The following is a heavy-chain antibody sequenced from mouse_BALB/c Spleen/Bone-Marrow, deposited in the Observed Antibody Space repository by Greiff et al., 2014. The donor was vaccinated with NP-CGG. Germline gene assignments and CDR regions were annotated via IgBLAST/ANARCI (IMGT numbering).Heavy chain of an antibody. CDR3: ARDSHYAMDY. V-gene: IGHV14-3*02. CDR1: GFNIKDTY. J-gene: IGHJ4*01. Sequence: VQLQQPGAELVKPGASVKLSCTASGFNIKDTYMHWVQQRPGQGLEWIGKIDPANGNTNYDPKFKGKVTITADTSSNTAYLQLSSMTSEDAAVYYCARDSHYAMDYWGQGTLVTVS. CDR2: IDPANGNT.